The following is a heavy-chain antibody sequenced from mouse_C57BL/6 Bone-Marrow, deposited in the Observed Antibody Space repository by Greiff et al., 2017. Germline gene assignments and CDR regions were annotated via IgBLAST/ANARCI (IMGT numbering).Heavy chain of an antibody. J-gene: IGHJ2*01. D-gene: IGHD3-3*01. CDR2: IHPNSGST. Sequence: QVQLKQSGAELVKPGASVKLSCKASGYPFTSYWMHWVKQRPGQGLEWIGMIHPNSGSTNYNEKFKSKATLTVDKSSSTAYMQLSSLTSEDSAVYYCARWLGFDYWGQGTTLTVSS. V-gene: IGHV1-64*01. CDR1: GYPFTSYW. CDR3: ARWLGFDY.